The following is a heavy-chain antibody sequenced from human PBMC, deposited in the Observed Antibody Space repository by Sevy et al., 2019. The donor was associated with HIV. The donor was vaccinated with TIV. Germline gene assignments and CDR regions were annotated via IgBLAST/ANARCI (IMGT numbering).Heavy chain of an antibody. D-gene: IGHD6-19*01. CDR3: AREGTAWYYFDY. CDR2: TYYRSKWHN. CDR1: GDSVSTNSAA. J-gene: IGHJ4*02. V-gene: IGHV6-1*01. Sequence: QSQTLSLTCAISGDSVSTNSAAWNWIRQSPSRGLEWLGRTYYRSKWHNDYADPVKSRITIDPDTSKNQFSLQLNSVTPEDTAVYFCAREGTAWYYFDYWGQGTLVTVSS.